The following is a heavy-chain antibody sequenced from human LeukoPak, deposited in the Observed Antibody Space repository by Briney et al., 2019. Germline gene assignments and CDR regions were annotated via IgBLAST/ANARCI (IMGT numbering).Heavy chain of an antibody. J-gene: IGHJ4*02. CDR3: ARGLPTVVTPFDY. D-gene: IGHD4-23*01. Sequence: GASVKVSCKASGGTFSSYAISWVRQAPGQGLEWMGGIIPIFGTANYAQKFQGRVTITADESTSTAYMELSSLRSEDTAVYYCARGLPTVVTPFDYWGQGTLVTVSS. CDR2: IIPIFGTA. V-gene: IGHV1-69*13. CDR1: GGTFSSYA.